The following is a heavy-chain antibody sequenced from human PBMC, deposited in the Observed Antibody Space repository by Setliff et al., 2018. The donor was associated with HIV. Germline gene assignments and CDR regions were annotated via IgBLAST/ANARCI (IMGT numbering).Heavy chain of an antibody. Sequence: SETLSLTCTVSGGYITTYYWSWIRQPPGKGLEWIGYVYYSGSTNYNPSLKSRVTISVDTSKNQFSLKLSSVTAADTAVYYCARLHYYDRSGLTVGAFDIWGQGTMVTVSS. J-gene: IGHJ3*02. V-gene: IGHV4-59*08. D-gene: IGHD3-22*01. CDR1: GGYITTYY. CDR3: ARLHYYDRSGLTVGAFDI. CDR2: VYYSGST.